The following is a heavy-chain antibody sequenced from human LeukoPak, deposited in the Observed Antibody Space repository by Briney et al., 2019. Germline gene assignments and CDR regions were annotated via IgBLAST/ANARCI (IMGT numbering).Heavy chain of an antibody. J-gene: IGHJ4*02. D-gene: IGHD3-16*02. CDR1: GYTLTELS. CDR2: FDPEDGET. CDR3: ATLNYVWGSYRD. V-gene: IGHV1-24*01. Sequence: ASVKVSCKVSGYTLTELSIHWVRQAPGKGLEWMGGFDPEDGETIYVQKFQGRVTMTEDTSTDTAYMELSSLRSEDTAVYYCATLNYVWGSYRDWGQGTLVTVSS.